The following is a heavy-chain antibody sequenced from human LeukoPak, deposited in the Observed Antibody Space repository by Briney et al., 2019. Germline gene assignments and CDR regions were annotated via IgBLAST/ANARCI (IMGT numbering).Heavy chain of an antibody. V-gene: IGHV4-59*01. J-gene: IGHJ4*02. CDR1: GGSISSYH. CDR2: IYHSGST. D-gene: IGHD6-19*01. Sequence: SETLSLXCIVSGGSISSYHWNWIRQPPGKGLEWIGYIYHSGSTNYNPSLKSRVTISVDTSKNQFSLKLSSVTAADTAVYYCARDIAVSGTTPFFDYWGQGTLVTASS. CDR3: ARDIAVSGTTPFFDY.